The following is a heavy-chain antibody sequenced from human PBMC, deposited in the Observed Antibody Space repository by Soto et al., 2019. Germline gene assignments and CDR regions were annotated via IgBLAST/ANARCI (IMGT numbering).Heavy chain of an antibody. V-gene: IGHV3-64*02. CDR3: ARARGDVEWLHYGMDV. Sequence: GGSLRLSCAASGFTFSSYAMHWVRQAPGKGLEYVSAISSNGGSTYYADSAKGRFTISRDNSKNTLYLQMGSLRAEDMAVYYCARARGDVEWLHYGMDVWGQGTTVTVSS. CDR2: ISSNGGST. J-gene: IGHJ6*02. D-gene: IGHD3-3*01. CDR1: GFTFSSYA.